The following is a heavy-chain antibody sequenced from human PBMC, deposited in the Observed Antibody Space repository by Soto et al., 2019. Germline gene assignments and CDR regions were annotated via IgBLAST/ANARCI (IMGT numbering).Heavy chain of an antibody. Sequence: EVQLVESGGGLVKPGGSLRLSCVASGFTFSGYSINWVRQAPGKGLEWVSYISGPSIYIYYADSGKGRFTISRDNAKRALYLQMNSLRAGDTVVYYCARGFRNGFNVWGQGTTVSVSS. V-gene: IGHV3-21*01. D-gene: IGHD2-8*01. CDR1: GFTFSGYS. J-gene: IGHJ6*02. CDR3: ARGFRNGFNV. CDR2: ISGPSIYI.